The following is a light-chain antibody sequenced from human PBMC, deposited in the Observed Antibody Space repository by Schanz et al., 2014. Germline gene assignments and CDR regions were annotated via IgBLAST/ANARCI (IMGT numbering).Light chain of an antibody. CDR2: DVS. CDR1: SSDVGGYNY. CDR3: SSYAGSYTYV. Sequence: QSVLTQPRSVSGSPGQSVTISCTGTSSDVGGYNYVSWYQQHPGKAPKVMIYDVSERPSGVPDRFSGSKSGNTASLTVSGLQAEDEADYYCSSYAGSYTYVFGTGTKLTVL. J-gene: IGLJ1*01. V-gene: IGLV2-11*01.